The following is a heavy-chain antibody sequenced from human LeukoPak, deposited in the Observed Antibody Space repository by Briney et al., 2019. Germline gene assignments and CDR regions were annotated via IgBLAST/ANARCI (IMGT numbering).Heavy chain of an antibody. CDR1: GFSFSDSY. J-gene: IGHJ4*01. CDR3: STAPRLLMY. CDR2: ISGSGSDI. Sequence: PGGSLRLSCVVSGFSFSDSYMTWIRQTPGKGLEWLAYISGSGSDIYYADSVKGRFTISRDNAKNSLYLQMNSPRPEDTALYYCSTAPRLLMYWGHGTLVTVSS. D-gene: IGHD2-8*01. V-gene: IGHV3-11*01.